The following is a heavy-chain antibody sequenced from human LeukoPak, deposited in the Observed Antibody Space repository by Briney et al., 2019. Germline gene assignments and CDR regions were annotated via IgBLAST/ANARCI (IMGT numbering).Heavy chain of an antibody. D-gene: IGHD2-2*01. CDR2: IIPIFGTA. CDR3: ARTPEVYCSSTSCPPYYFDY. V-gene: IGHV1-69*05. Sequence: SVKVSCKASGGTFSSYAISWVRRAPGQGLEWMGGIIPIFGTANYAQKFQGRVTITTDESTSTAYMELSSLRSEDTAVYYCARTPEVYCSSTSCPPYYFDYWGQGTLVTVSS. J-gene: IGHJ4*02. CDR1: GGTFSSYA.